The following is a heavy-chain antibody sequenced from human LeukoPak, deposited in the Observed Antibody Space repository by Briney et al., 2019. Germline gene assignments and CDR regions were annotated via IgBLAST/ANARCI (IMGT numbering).Heavy chain of an antibody. D-gene: IGHD3-10*01. CDR3: AREIVRRGSGTDNKSYFDS. CDR1: GFTFSSHW. CDR2: IKQDGNEI. J-gene: IGHJ4*03. V-gene: IGHV3-7*01. Sequence: PGGSLRLSCAASGFTFSSHWMTWVRQAPGKGLEWVANIKQDGNEINSVDSVKGRFTISRDNAKSSLYLRVNSLRAQDTALYYWAREIVRRGSGTDNKSYFDSWGQGTLVTVSS.